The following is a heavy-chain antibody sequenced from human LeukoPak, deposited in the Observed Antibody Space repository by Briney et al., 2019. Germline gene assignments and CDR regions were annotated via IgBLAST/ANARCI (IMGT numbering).Heavy chain of an antibody. CDR3: ARFGYVAAVDL. D-gene: IGHD2-15*01. CDR1: GFSFSAYW. V-gene: IGHV3-7*01. CDR2: INPAGTET. Sequence: GGSLRLSCAASGFSFSAYWMTWVRQAPGTGLEWVANINPAGTETCYVDPVKGRFTIFRDNAKNLLYLQMNSLRAEDTAVYYCARFGYVAAVDLWGQGTLVTVSS. J-gene: IGHJ4*02.